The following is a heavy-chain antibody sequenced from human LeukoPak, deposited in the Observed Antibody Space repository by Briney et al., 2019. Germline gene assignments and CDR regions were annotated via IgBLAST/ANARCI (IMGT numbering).Heavy chain of an antibody. CDR3: ARPTYYYDSSGYYYQFDPQYYYYYGMDV. Sequence: ASVKVSCKASGYTFTSYDINWVRQATGQGLEWMGWMNPNSGNTGYVQKFQGRVTMTRNTSISTAYMELSSLRSEDTAVYYCARPTYYYDSSGYYYQFDPQYYYYYGMDVWGQGTTVTVSS. CDR1: GYTFTSYD. J-gene: IGHJ6*02. V-gene: IGHV1-8*01. D-gene: IGHD3-22*01. CDR2: MNPNSGNT.